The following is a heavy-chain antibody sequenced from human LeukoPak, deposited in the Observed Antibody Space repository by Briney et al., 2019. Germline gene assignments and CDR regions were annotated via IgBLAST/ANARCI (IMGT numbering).Heavy chain of an antibody. CDR3: AREPTGDY. CDR1: GFTFSSYW. Sequence: GGSLRLSCAASGFTFSSYWMSWVRQAPGKGLEWVSSISSGGTFMYYADSVKGRFTISRDNAKKSVFLQMNSLRAEDSAVYYCAREPTGDYWGQGMLVTVSS. CDR2: ISSGGTFM. J-gene: IGHJ4*02. D-gene: IGHD1-1*01. V-gene: IGHV3-21*01.